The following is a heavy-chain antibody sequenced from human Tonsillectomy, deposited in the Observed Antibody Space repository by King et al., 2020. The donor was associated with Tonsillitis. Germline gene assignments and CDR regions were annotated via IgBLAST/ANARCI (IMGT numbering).Heavy chain of an antibody. CDR2: IGTAGDT. D-gene: IGHD5-24*01. Sequence: VQLVESGGGLVQPGGSLRLSCAASGFTFSSYDMHWVRQATGKGLEWVSAIGTAGDTYYPGSVKGRFTISRENAKNSLYLQMNSLRAGDTAVYYCARGHRRRDGYNHGYYYYYMDVWGKGTTVTVSS. CDR1: GFTFSSYD. CDR3: ARGHRRRDGYNHGYYYYYMDV. J-gene: IGHJ6*03. V-gene: IGHV3-13*04.